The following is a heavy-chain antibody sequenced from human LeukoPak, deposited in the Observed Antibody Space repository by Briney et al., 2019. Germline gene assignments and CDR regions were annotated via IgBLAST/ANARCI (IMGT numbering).Heavy chain of an antibody. Sequence: SETLSLTCTVSGGSISSYYWSWIRQPPGKGLEWIGSIYYSGSTYYNPSLKSRVTISVDTSKNQFSLKLSSVTAADTAVYYCARLPDYYDSSGYSPKADYWGQGTLVTVSS. CDR1: GGSISSYY. CDR3: ARLPDYYDSSGYSPKADY. CDR2: IYYSGST. D-gene: IGHD3-22*01. J-gene: IGHJ4*02. V-gene: IGHV4-39*01.